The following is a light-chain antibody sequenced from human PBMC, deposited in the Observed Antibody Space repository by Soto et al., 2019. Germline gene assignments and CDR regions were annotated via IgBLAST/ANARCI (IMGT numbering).Light chain of an antibody. Sequence: EIVFTQSPGSPSLFPGERATLSCRASQSVSSSDLVWYQQKPGQAPRLLIYGASSRATGIPDRFSGSGSGTDFTLTISRLEPEDFAVYYCQKYGSSPRTCGQGNKGDIK. J-gene: IGKJ1*01. V-gene: IGKV3-20*01. CDR2: GAS. CDR1: QSVSSSD. CDR3: QKYGSSPRT.